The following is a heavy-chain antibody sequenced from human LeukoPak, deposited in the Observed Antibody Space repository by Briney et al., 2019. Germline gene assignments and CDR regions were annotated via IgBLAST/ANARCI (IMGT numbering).Heavy chain of an antibody. D-gene: IGHD2-15*01. CDR2: FYYSGST. Sequence: PSQTLSLTCTVSGGSISSGDYYWRWIRQPPGKGLEWIGYFYYSGSTYYIPSLKSRVTISVATSKNKFSLKLSSVTAADTAVYNCARVVVAATYYFDYWGQGTLVTVSS. CDR3: ARVVVAATYYFDY. CDR1: GGSISSGDYY. J-gene: IGHJ4*02. V-gene: IGHV4-30-4*01.